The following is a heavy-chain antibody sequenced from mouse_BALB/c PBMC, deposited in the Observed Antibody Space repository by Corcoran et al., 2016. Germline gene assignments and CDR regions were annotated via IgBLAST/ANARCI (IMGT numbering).Heavy chain of an antibody. CDR1: GYTFTDYY. V-gene: IGHV1S136*01. J-gene: IGHJ2*01. CDR3: ASMITYYFDY. CDR2: INPYNDGT. D-gene: IGHD2-4*01. Sequence: IQLQQSGPELVKPGASVKISCKASGYTFTDYYINWVKQKPGQGLEWIGYINPYNDGTKYNEKFKGKATLTSDKSSSTAYMELSSLTSEDSAVYYCASMITYYFDYWGQGTTLTVSS.